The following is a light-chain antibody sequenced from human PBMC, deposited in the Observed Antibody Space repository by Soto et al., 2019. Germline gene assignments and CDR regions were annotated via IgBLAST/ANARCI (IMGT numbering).Light chain of an antibody. V-gene: IGLV2-14*01. CDR1: SGDTNAYNY. CDR2: EVY. Sequence: QSALTQPASVSGSPGQSITVSCTGTSGDTNAYNYVSWYQHHPGKAPKLLIFEVYNRPSGVSNRFSGSKSGNTATLTISGLQAEDEADYYCSSYTSSGTPNYVFGTGTQLTVL. CDR3: SSYTSSGTPNYV. J-gene: IGLJ1*01.